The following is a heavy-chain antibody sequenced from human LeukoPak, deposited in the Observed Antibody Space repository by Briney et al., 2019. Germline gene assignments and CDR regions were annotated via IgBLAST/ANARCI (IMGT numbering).Heavy chain of an antibody. J-gene: IGHJ3*02. CDR2: INHSGST. V-gene: IGHV4-34*01. CDR1: GGSFSGYY. CDR3: AGYQNYYDSSGYYRIDAFDI. Sequence: SETLSLTCAVYGGSFSGYYWSWIRQPPGKGLEWIGEINHSGSTNYNPSLKSRVTISVDTSKNQFSLKLSSVTAADTAVYYCAGYQNYYDSSGYYRIDAFDIWGQGTMVTVSS. D-gene: IGHD3-22*01.